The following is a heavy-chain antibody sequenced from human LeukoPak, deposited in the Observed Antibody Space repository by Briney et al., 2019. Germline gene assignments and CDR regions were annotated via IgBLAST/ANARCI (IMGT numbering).Heavy chain of an antibody. Sequence: SETLSLTCAIYSESFSGYFWSWIRQPPGKGLEWIGEINYSGSTNYNPSLKSRVTISVDTSKNQFSLKLSSVTAADTAVYYCAREGTDAFDIWGQGTMVTVSS. J-gene: IGHJ3*02. CDR1: SESFSGYF. D-gene: IGHD1-1*01. V-gene: IGHV4-34*01. CDR2: INYSGST. CDR3: AREGTDAFDI.